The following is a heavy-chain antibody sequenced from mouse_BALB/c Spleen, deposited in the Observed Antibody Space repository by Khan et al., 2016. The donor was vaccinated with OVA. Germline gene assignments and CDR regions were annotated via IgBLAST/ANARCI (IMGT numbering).Heavy chain of an antibody. D-gene: IGHD2-4*01. J-gene: IGHJ2*01. V-gene: IGHV3-8*02. CDR1: GDSITSGY. Sequence: VQLKESGPSLVKPSQTLSLTCSVTGDSITSGYWNWIRKFPGNKLEYMGHISYSGSTYYNPSLKSRISITRDTSKNQYYLQLNSVTTEDTATYYCARYGDDYRYFDYWGQGTTLTVSS. CDR2: ISYSGST. CDR3: ARYGDDYRYFDY.